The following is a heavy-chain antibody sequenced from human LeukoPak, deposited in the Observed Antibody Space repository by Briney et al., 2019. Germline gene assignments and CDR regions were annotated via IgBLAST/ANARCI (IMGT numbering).Heavy chain of an antibody. Sequence: SETLSLTCTVSGGSISSYYWSWIRQPPGKGLEWIGYIYYSGSTNYNPSLKSRVTISVDTSKNQFSLKLSSVTAADTAVYYCARMELLRSAFDIWGQGTMVTVSS. V-gene: IGHV4-59*08. D-gene: IGHD1-26*01. CDR3: ARMELLRSAFDI. CDR2: IYYSGST. J-gene: IGHJ3*02. CDR1: GGSISSYY.